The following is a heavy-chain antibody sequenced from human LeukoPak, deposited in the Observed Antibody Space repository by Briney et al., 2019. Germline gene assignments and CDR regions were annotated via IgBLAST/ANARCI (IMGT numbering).Heavy chain of an antibody. CDR3: ARDREPTIFGVVTNFDY. D-gene: IGHD3-3*01. Sequence: ASVKVSCKASGYTFTGYYMHWVRQAPGQGLEWMGWINPNSGGTNYAQKFQGRVTMTRDTSISTAYIELSRLRSDDTAVYYCARDREPTIFGVVTNFDYWGQGTLVTVSS. CDR2: INPNSGGT. CDR1: GYTFTGYY. V-gene: IGHV1-2*02. J-gene: IGHJ4*02.